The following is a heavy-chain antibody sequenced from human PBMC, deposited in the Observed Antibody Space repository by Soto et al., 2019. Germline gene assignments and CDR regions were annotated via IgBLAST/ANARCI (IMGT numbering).Heavy chain of an antibody. CDR1: GGTFSSYA. V-gene: IGHV1-69*06. CDR3: AREGYYYGSGSPRGGYYYYYGMDV. CDR2: IIPIFGTA. Sequence: SVKVTCKASGGTFSSYAISWVRQAPGQGREWMGGIIPIFGTANYAQKFQGRVTITADKSTSTAYMELSSLRSEDTAVYYCAREGYYYGSGSPRGGYYYYYGMDVWGQGTTVTVSS. D-gene: IGHD3-10*01. J-gene: IGHJ6*02.